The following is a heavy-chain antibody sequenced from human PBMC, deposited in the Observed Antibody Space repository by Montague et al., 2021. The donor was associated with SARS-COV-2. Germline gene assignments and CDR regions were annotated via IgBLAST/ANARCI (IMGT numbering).Heavy chain of an antibody. J-gene: IGHJ6*02. CDR3: ARDIRIPMLIVIQGYGMDV. D-gene: IGHD3-22*01. Sequence: SETLSLTCTVSGGSISSYYWSWIRQPPGKGLEWIGYIYYSGSTNYISSLKSRVTISVDTSKNQFSLKLSSVTAADTAVYYCARDIRIPMLIVIQGYGMDVWGQGTTVTVSS. CDR1: GGSISSYY. CDR2: IYYSGST. V-gene: IGHV4-59*12.